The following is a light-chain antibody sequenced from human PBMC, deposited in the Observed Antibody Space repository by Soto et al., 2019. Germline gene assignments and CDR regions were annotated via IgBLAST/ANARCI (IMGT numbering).Light chain of an antibody. CDR2: GTS. CDR3: QQYGTSALT. Sequence: VLSHSPGTLSRSPGERPTLSCSARQSVSSSYLVWYQQRPGEPPRLLIYGTSTRAAGISDRFSGSASGTDFTLTIYRLEPGDSAVYYCQQYGTSALTFGGGTKV. CDR1: QSVSSSY. V-gene: IGKV3-20*01. J-gene: IGKJ4*01.